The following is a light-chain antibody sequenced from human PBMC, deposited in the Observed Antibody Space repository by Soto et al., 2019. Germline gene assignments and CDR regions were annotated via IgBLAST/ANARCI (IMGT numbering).Light chain of an antibody. CDR2: GAS. CDR3: RQYNILWT. CDR1: QSVSSN. J-gene: IGKJ1*01. Sequence: EIVMSPSPATLSVSPVERATLSCRASQSVSSNLAWYQQKPGQAPRLLIYGASTRATGIPARFSGSGSGTEFTLTISSLQSEDFAVYYCRQYNILWTFGQGTMVDIK. V-gene: IGKV3-15*01.